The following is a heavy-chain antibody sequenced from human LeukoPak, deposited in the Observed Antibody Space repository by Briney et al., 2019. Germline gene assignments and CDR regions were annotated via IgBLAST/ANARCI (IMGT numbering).Heavy chain of an antibody. CDR1: GGSFNSYA. V-gene: IGHV1-69*13. CDR2: IIPIFGTA. D-gene: IGHD2-2*01. CDR3: ARALAGYCSSNSCYAGRPANH. J-gene: IGHJ5*02. Sequence: ASVKVSCKASGGSFNSYAMSWVRQAPGQGLEWMGGIIPIFGTANYAQKFQGRVTITADESTNTAYMELSSLRSEDTAIYYCARALAGYCSSNSCYAGRPANHWGQGTLVTVSS.